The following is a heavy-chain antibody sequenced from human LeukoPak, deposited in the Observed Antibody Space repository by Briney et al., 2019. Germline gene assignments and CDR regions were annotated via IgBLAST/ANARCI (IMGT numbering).Heavy chain of an antibody. V-gene: IGHV3-73*01. D-gene: IGHD2-21*02. CDR3: TRLWGDCGGDCYSHDY. J-gene: IGHJ4*02. CDR1: GFTFSGSV. CDR2: IRSKADSYAT. Sequence: GGSLKLSCVASGFTFSGSVMHWVRQASGKGLEWVGRIRSKADSYATAYAASVKGRFTISRDDSKNTAYLQMNSLRTEDTAVYYCTRLWGDCGGDCYSHDYWGQGALVTVSS.